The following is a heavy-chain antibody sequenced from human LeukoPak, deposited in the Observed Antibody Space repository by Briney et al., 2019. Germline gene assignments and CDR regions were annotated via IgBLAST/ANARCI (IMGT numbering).Heavy chain of an antibody. CDR1: GYTFTSYG. D-gene: IGHD2-15*01. J-gene: IGHJ6*03. CDR2: ISAYNGNT. V-gene: IGHV1-18*01. CDR3: ARVPASYYYYYMDV. Sequence: GASVKVSCKASGYTFTSYGISWVRQAPGQGLEWMGWISAYNGNTNYAQELQGRVTMTTDTSTSTAYMELRSLRSDDTAVYYCARVPASYYYYYMDVWAKGPRSPSP.